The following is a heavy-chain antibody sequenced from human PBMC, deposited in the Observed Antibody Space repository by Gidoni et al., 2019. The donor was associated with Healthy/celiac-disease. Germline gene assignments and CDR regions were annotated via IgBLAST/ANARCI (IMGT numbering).Heavy chain of an antibody. J-gene: IGHJ4*02. V-gene: IGHV3-15*01. CDR3: TTGFPYGGNPL. CDR2: IKSKTDGGTT. D-gene: IGHD2-15*01. CDR1: GFTFSNAW. Sequence: EVQLVESGGGLVKPGGSLRLACAASGFTFSNAWMSWVRQAQGKGLEWFCRIKSKTDGGTTDYAAPVKGRFTISRDDSKNTLYLQMNSLKTEDTAVYYCTTGFPYGGNPLWGQGTLVTVSS.